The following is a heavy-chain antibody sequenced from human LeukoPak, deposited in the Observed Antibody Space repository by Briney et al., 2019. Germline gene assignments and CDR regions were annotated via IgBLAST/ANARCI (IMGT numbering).Heavy chain of an antibody. D-gene: IGHD2-2*01. CDR3: AREASLYCSGNNCYWAFDL. CDR2: IKQDESKR. Sequence: GGSLRLSCAASGFTFSNYWMSWVRQAPGKGLEWVANIKQDESKRYYVGSVKGRFTISRENAKNSLYLQMNSLRAEDTAVYYCAREASLYCSGNNCYWAFDLWGQGTLVTVSS. V-gene: IGHV3-7*01. CDR1: GFTFSNYW. J-gene: IGHJ5*02.